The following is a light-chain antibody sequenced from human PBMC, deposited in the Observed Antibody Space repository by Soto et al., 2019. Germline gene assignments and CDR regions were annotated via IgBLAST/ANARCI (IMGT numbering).Light chain of an antibody. CDR2: GAS. CDR3: QHDDSSPLT. Sequence: EIVLTQSPGTLSLSPGERATLSCRASQSVSSSYLAWYQQKPGQAPRLLIYGASSRATGIPDRFSGSGSGTDFPLTISRLELEDFAVYYCQHDDSSPLTFGGGTKVEMK. J-gene: IGKJ4*01. CDR1: QSVSSSY. V-gene: IGKV3-20*01.